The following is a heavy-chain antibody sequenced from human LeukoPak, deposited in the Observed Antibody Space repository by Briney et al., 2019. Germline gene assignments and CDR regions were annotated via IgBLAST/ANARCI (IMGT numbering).Heavy chain of an antibody. V-gene: IGHV3-23*01. CDR3: AKKETTVTTFFEN. CDR2: ISASGGST. Sequence: PGGSLRLSCAAPGFTFSSYAMSWVRQAPGKGLEWVSDISASGGSTYYADSVKGRFTISRDNSKNTLYLQMNSPRAEDTAVYYCAKKETTVTTFFENWGQGTLVTVSS. CDR1: GFTFSSYA. J-gene: IGHJ4*02. D-gene: IGHD4-17*01.